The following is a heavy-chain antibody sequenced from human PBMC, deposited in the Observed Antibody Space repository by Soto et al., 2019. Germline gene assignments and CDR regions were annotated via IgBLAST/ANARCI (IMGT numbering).Heavy chain of an antibody. CDR3: ARLHLRRDGYKSAFDY. J-gene: IGHJ4*02. V-gene: IGHV4-39*01. Sequence: ASETLSLTCTVSGGSISSSSYYWGWIRQPPGKGLEWIGSIYYSGSTHYNPSLKSRVTISVDTSKNQFSLKLSSVTAADTAVYYCARLHLRRDGYKSAFDYWGQGTLVTVSS. D-gene: IGHD5-12*01. CDR2: IYYSGST. CDR1: GGSISSSSYY.